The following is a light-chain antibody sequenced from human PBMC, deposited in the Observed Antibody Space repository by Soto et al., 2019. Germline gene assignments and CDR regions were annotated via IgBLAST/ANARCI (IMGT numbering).Light chain of an antibody. V-gene: IGLV3-1*01. CDR3: QAWDSSTVV. CDR1: KLGDKY. CDR2: QDS. Sequence: SYELTQPPSVSVSPGQTASITCSGDKLGDKYACWYQQKPGQSPVLVIYQDSKRPSGIPDRFSASNSGNTATLTISGTQAXDEADYYCQAWDSSTVVFGGGTKL. J-gene: IGLJ2*01.